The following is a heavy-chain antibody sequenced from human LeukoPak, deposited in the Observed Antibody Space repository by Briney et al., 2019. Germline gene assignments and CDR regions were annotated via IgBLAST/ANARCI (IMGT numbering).Heavy chain of an antibody. Sequence: GGSLRLSCAASGFTFSSYAMSWVRQAPGKGLEWVSAISGSGGSTYYADSVKGRFTISRDNSKNTLYLQMNSLRAEDTAVYYCAKTPDQGGFPRYYFDYWGQGTLVTVSS. CDR3: AKTPDQGGFPRYYFDY. V-gene: IGHV3-23*01. CDR2: ISGSGGST. D-gene: IGHD3-16*01. J-gene: IGHJ4*02. CDR1: GFTFSSYA.